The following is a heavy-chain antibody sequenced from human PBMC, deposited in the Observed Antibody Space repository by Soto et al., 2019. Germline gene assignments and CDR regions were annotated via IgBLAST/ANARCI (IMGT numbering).Heavy chain of an antibody. CDR3: AKAAAMFGEYYYFMDV. CDR2: ISNGAGRT. CDR1: GFTFSAYP. Sequence: EGQLLESGGGLVQPGGSLRLSCAASGFTFSAYPMIWVRQAPGKGLEWVSTISNGAGRTFYADSVKGRFTISRDNSKNTLYLQMNSLRAEDTAVYYCAKAAAMFGEYYYFMDVWGKGTTITVSS. J-gene: IGHJ6*03. D-gene: IGHD3-3*01. V-gene: IGHV3-23*01.